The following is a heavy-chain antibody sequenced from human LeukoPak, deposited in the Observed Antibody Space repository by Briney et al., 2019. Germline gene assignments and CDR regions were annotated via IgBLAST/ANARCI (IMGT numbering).Heavy chain of an antibody. Sequence: PGGSLRLSCAASGFTFSSYAMHWVRQAPGKGLEWVAVISYDGSNKYYADSVKGRFTISRDNSKNTLYLQMNSLRAEDTAVYYCAKGMGNWNYGTDAFDIWGQGTMVTVSS. CDR3: AKGMGNWNYGTDAFDI. CDR2: ISYDGSNK. V-gene: IGHV3-30-3*01. CDR1: GFTFSSYA. D-gene: IGHD1-7*01. J-gene: IGHJ3*02.